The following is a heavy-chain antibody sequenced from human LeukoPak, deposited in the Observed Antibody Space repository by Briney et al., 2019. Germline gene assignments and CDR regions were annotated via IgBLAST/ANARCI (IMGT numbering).Heavy chain of an antibody. CDR1: VFTVRSNY. Sequence: GVSLRLSCTASVFTVRSNYMSCVRRARGKGVKCVSVIYSGGSTYYADSVKGRFTISRDNSKNTLYLQMNSLRAEDTAVYYCARVGVVPPGWNFDYWGQGTLVTVSS. CDR2: IYSGGST. V-gene: IGHV3-53*01. J-gene: IGHJ4*02. CDR3: ARVGVVPPGWNFDY. D-gene: IGHD2-2*01.